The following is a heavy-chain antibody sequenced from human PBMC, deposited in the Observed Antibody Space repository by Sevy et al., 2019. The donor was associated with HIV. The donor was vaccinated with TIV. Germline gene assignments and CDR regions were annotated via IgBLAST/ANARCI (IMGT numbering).Heavy chain of an antibody. V-gene: IGHV1-24*01. J-gene: IGHJ6*02. CDR3: ATEDITMIPYGLDV. CDR2: FDPEDGET. CDR1: GYTLTELS. Sequence: ASVKVSCKVSGYTLTELSMHWVRQPPGKGLEWMGRFDPEDGETIYAQKFLGRLTMTEDTSTDTAYMDLGSLRSEDTAVYYCATEDITMIPYGLDVWGQGSTVTVSS. D-gene: IGHD3-22*01.